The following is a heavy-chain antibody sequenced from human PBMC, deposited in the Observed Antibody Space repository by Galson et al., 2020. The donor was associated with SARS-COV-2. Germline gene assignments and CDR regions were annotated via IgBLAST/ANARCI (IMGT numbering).Heavy chain of an antibody. CDR2: ISYDGSNK. CDR1: GFTYSSYA. J-gene: IGHJ5*02. D-gene: IGHD3-9*01. V-gene: IGHV3-30-3*01. CDR3: ARAIRSNWFDP. Sequence: RLSVAAVGFTYSSYAMHWVSQAPGKGLEGVAVISYDGSNKYYADSVKGRFTISRDNSKNTLYLQMNSLRAEDTAVYYCARAIRSNWFDPWGQGTLVTVSS.